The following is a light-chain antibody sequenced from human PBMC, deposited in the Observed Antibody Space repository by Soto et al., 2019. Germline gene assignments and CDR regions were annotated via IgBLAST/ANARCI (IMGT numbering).Light chain of an antibody. CDR2: DVS. CDR3: SSYTKSDSWV. J-gene: IGLJ3*02. V-gene: IGLV2-14*03. CDR1: SSDVGAYNY. Sequence: QSALTQPASVSGSPGQSITISCTGTSSDVGAYNYVSWYQQHPGKAPKFMIYDVSTRPSGVSSRFSGSKSGNTASLTISGLQAEDEADYYCSSYTKSDSWVFGGGTQLTVL.